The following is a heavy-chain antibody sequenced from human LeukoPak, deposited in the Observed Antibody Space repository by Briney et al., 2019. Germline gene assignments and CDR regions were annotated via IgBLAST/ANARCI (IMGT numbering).Heavy chain of an antibody. Sequence: PSETLSLTCTVSGGSISGYYWSWIRQPPGKGLEWIGYIYYSGSSNYNPSLRSRVTISVDTSKNQFSLKPNSVTAADTAVYYCARWRYCGGDCYPSAFDIWGQGTMVTVSS. D-gene: IGHD2-21*02. CDR3: ARWRYCGGDCYPSAFDI. V-gene: IGHV4-59*01. CDR2: IYYSGSS. J-gene: IGHJ3*02. CDR1: GGSISGYY.